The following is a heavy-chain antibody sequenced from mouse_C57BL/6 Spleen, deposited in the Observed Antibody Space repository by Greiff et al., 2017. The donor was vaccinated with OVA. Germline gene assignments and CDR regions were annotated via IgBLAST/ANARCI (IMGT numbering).Heavy chain of an antibody. CDR1: GYTFTDYY. CDR2: IGPGSGST. V-gene: IGHV1-77*01. CDR3: ARSGGLVGSSPHYYFDY. J-gene: IGHJ2*01. Sequence: VQLQESGAELVKPGASVKISCKASGYTFTDYYINWVKQRPGQGLEWIGKIGPGSGSTYYNEKFKGKATLTADKSSSTAYMQLSSLTSEDSAVYFCARSGGLVGSSPHYYFDYWGQGTTLTVSS. D-gene: IGHD1-1*01.